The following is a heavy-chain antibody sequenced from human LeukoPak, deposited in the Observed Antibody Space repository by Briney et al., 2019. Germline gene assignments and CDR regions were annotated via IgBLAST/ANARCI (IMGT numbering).Heavy chain of an antibody. D-gene: IGHD2-21*02. CDR1: GYTFINYG. CDR3: ARGGDSNPCDY. Sequence: ASVKVSCKASGYTFINYGITWVRQAPGQGLEWMGWISVYNGNTIYAQNLQDRVTITTDPSTSTAYMELRSLRSDDTAVYYCARGGDSNPCDYWGQGTLVTVSS. CDR2: ISVYNGNT. J-gene: IGHJ4*02. V-gene: IGHV1-18*01.